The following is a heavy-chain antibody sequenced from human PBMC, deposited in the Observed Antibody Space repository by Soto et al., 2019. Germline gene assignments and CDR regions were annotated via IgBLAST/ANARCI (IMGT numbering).Heavy chain of an antibody. CDR1: GFSTSYYW. V-gene: IGHV3-7*03. CDR3: SRSEHSAGQH. D-gene: IGHD6-13*01. J-gene: IGHJ4*02. Sequence: GGSLRLSCTASVSGFSTSYYWMSWVRQAPGKGLEWVAHIKEDGGVKLYADSVEGRFTISRDNAKNTLYLEMDSLRVEDTAVYFCSRSEHSAGQHWGPGTLVTVSS. CDR2: IKEDGGVK.